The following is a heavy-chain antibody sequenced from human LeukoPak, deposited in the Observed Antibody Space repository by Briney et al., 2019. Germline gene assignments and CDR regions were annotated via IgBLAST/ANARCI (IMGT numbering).Heavy chain of an antibody. J-gene: IGHJ6*02. CDR2: INPSGGSI. D-gene: IGHD4-11*01. V-gene: IGHV1-46*01. Sequence: ASVKVSCKASGYTFTTYYMHWVRQTPGQGLEWMGIINPSGGSITYAQKFQGRVTMTRDTSTSTVYMELSSLRSEDTALYYCAREGDYSTDDYYYGMDVWGQGTTVTVSS. CDR3: AREGDYSTDDYYYGMDV. CDR1: GYTFTTYY.